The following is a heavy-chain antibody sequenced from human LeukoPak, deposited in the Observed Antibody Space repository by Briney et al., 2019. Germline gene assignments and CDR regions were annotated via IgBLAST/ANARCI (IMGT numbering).Heavy chain of an antibody. Sequence: SETLSLTCAVCGGSFSGYYWSWIRQPPGKGLEWIGEINHSGSTNYNPSLKSRVTISVDTSKNQFSLKLSSVTAADTAVYYCARSIYGDSYIDYWGQGTLVTVSS. V-gene: IGHV4-34*01. CDR2: INHSGST. J-gene: IGHJ4*02. CDR3: ARSIYGDSYIDY. D-gene: IGHD4-17*01. CDR1: GGSFSGYY.